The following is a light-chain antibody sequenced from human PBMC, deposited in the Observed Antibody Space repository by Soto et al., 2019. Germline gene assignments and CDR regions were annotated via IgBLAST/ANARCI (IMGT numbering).Light chain of an antibody. CDR1: QSISNW. CDR2: KAS. Sequence: DIQMTQSPSTLSASVGDTVTITCRASQSISNWLAWYQQKPGQAPKLLIHKASTLESGVPSRFIGSGSGTECTLTSSSLQPDDFATFYCQQYDRYPYTFGQGTKLESK. CDR3: QQYDRYPYT. J-gene: IGKJ2*01. V-gene: IGKV1-5*03.